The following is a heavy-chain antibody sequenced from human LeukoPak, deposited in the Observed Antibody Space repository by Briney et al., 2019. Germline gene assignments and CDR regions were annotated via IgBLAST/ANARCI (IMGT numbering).Heavy chain of an antibody. D-gene: IGHD2-2*01. J-gene: IGHJ4*02. CDR3: ARATVAAAAPGGY. V-gene: IGHV4-38-2*02. CDR2: IYHSGST. CDR1: GYSISRGYF. Sequence: PSETLFLTCTVSGYSISRGYFGGWIRQPPGKGREWIGSIYHSGSTYYNPSLKSQVTISVDTSNNHFSLKLSSVTAADTAVYYCARATVAAAAPGGYWGQRTLVTVPS.